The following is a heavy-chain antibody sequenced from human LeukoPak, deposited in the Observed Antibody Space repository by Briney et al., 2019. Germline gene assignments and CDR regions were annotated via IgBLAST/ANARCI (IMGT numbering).Heavy chain of an antibody. Sequence: SVKGSCKASGGTFSSYAISWVRQAPGQGLEWMGGIIPIFGTANYAQKFQGRVTITADKSTSTAYMELSSLRSEDTAVYYCARDPEIYCSGGSCIDYWGQGTLVTVSS. CDR1: GGTFSSYA. CDR2: IIPIFGTA. CDR3: ARDPEIYCSGGSCIDY. D-gene: IGHD2-15*01. V-gene: IGHV1-69*06. J-gene: IGHJ4*02.